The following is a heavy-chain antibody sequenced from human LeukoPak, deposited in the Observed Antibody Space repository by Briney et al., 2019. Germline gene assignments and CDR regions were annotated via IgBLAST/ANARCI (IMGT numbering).Heavy chain of an antibody. V-gene: IGHV4-34*01. Sequence: SETLSLTCAVYGGSFSGYYWSWIRQPPGKGLEWIGEINHSGSTNYNPSLKSRVTISVDTSKNQFSLKLSSVTAADTAVYYCARGLFDYWGQGTLVTVSS. CDR2: INHSGST. CDR1: GGSFSGYY. CDR3: ARGLFDY. J-gene: IGHJ4*02.